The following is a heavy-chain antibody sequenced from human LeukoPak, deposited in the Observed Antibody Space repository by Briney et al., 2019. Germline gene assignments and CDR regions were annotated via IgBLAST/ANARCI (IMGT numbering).Heavy chain of an antibody. J-gene: IGHJ4*02. Sequence: GGSLRPSCAPSGFTFSSYSMNWVRPAPGEGPEWVSSITSTSTYIFYADSVKGRFTISRDNAKNSLFLQMNSLRAEDTAVYYCARGELVGTTTGVDYWGQGTLVTVSS. V-gene: IGHV3-21*01. CDR3: ARGELVGTTTGVDY. CDR2: ITSTSTYI. D-gene: IGHD1-26*01. CDR1: GFTFSSYS.